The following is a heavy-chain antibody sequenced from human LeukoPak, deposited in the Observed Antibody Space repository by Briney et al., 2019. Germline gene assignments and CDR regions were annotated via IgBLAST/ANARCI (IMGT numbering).Heavy chain of an antibody. V-gene: IGHV3-49*04. Sequence: PGWSLRLSCKGSGCIFADYAMTWVRQAPGKGLEWVGFIRSESYAETTDYGTAVKGRFTISRDDSRRIVYLQMNSLRPEDTAVYFCVRGYDWNYLPDWGQGILVTVSS. CDR1: GCIFADYA. J-gene: IGHJ4*02. CDR2: IRSESYAETT. CDR3: VRGYDWNYLPD. D-gene: IGHD1-20*01.